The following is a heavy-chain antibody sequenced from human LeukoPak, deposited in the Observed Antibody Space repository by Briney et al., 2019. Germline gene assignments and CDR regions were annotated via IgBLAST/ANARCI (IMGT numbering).Heavy chain of an antibody. J-gene: IGHJ3*02. V-gene: IGHV3-23*01. D-gene: IGHD3-22*01. Sequence: AGGSLRLSCAASGFTFSSYAMSWVRQAPGKGLEWVSAISGSGGSTYSADSVKGRFTISRDNSKNTLYLQMNSLRAEDTAVYYCAIKGLLQPNGNALDIWGQGTMVTVSS. CDR3: AIKGLLQPNGNALDI. CDR2: ISGSGGST. CDR1: GFTFSSYA.